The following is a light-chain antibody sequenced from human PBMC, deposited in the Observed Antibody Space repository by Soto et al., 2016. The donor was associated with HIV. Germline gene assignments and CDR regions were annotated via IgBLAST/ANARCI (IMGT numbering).Light chain of an antibody. CDR2: DDS. V-gene: IGLV3-21*03. J-gene: IGLJ1*01. Sequence: SYVLTQSPSVSVAPGKTARITCGGNNIGTKSVHWYQQKPGQAPVLVVYDDSDRPSGIPERFSGSNSGSAATLTINRVEAGDEADYYCQVWHSGGDNYVFGPGTKVTV. CDR3: QVWHSGGDNYV. CDR1: NIGTKS.